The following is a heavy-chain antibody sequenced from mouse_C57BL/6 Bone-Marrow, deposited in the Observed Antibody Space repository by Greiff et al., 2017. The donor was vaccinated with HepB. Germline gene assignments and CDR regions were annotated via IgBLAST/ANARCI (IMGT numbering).Heavy chain of an antibody. V-gene: IGHV3-6*01. CDR1: GYSITSGYY. D-gene: IGHD1-1*01. Sequence: ESGPGLVKPSQSLSLTCSVTGYSITSGYYWNWIRQFPGNKLEWMGYISYDGSNNYNPSLKNRISITRDTSKNQFFLKLNSVTTEDTATYYCARDPHYGSSHWYFDVWGTGTTVTVSS. CDR2: ISYDGSN. J-gene: IGHJ1*03. CDR3: ARDPHYGSSHWYFDV.